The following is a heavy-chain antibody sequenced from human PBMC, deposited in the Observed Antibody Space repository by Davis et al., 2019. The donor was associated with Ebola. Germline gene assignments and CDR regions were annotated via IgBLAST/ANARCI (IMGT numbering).Heavy chain of an antibody. V-gene: IGHV3-48*02. CDR2: ISSSSSTI. J-gene: IGHJ4*02. CDR1: GFPFSTYT. CDR3: ARGLVTI. D-gene: IGHD3-3*01. Sequence: GESLKISCAVSGFPFSTYTMNWVRQAPGKGLEWVSYISSSSSTIYYADSMKGRFTISRDNAKNSLYLQMNSLRDEDTAVYYCARGLVTIWGQGTLVTVSS.